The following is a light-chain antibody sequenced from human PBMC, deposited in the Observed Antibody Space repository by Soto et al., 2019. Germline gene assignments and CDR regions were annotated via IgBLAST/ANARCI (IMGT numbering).Light chain of an antibody. J-gene: IGLJ1*01. CDR1: SSNIGAHYG. V-gene: IGLV1-40*01. CDR3: QSYDRSLSGYV. Sequence: QSVLTQPPSVSGAAGQRVTISCTGGSSNIGAHYGVHWYQHLPGTSPKVLIYGSTNRPSGVPDRFSGSKSGTSASLAITGLQAGDEADYYCQSYDRSLSGYVFGTGTKVTVL. CDR2: GST.